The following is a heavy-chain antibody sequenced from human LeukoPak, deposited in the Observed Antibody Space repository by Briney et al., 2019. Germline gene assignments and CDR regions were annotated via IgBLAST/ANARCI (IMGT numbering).Heavy chain of an antibody. J-gene: IGHJ6*03. V-gene: IGHV3-7*01. Sequence: SGGSLRLSCAASGFTFSNYWMSWVRQAPGKGLEWVANIKQDGSEKYYVDSVKGRFTISRDNAKNSLYLQMNSLRAEDTAVYHCARDGATFSGYDWYYYMDVWGKGTTVAVSS. CDR1: GFTFSNYW. CDR3: ARDGATFSGYDWYYYMDV. D-gene: IGHD5-12*01. CDR2: IKQDGSEK.